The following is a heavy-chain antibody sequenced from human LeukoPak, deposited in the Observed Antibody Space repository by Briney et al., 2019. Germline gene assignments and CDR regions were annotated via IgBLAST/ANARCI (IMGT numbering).Heavy chain of an antibody. J-gene: IGHJ4*02. V-gene: IGHV4-34*01. Sequence: AETLSLTCAAYGVSFSGYDWSWIRQPPGKGLEWIGEINHSGSTNYNPSLKSRVTISVDTSKNQFSLKLSSVTAADTAVYYCARGPGATLGRFDYWGQGTLVTVSS. D-gene: IGHD1-26*01. CDR3: ARGPGATLGRFDY. CDR2: INHSGST. CDR1: GVSFSGYD.